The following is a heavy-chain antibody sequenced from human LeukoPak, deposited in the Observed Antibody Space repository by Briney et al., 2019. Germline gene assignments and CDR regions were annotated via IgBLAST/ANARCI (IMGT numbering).Heavy chain of an antibody. D-gene: IGHD1-1*01. V-gene: IGHV3-23*01. J-gene: IGHJ4*02. CDR1: GFTFRSYA. CDR2: SSGNGGTT. Sequence: GGSLRLSCVASGFTFRSYAMSWVRQSPGKGLEWISVSSGNGGTTYYAGSVKGRFTISRDNSKDTLYLQMSSLRAEDTAVYYCAKDGLERNFDYWGQGTLVTVSS. CDR3: AKDGLERNFDY.